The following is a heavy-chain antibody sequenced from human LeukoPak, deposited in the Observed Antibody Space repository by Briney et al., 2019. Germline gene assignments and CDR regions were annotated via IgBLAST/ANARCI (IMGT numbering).Heavy chain of an antibody. CDR2: IIPILGIA. CDR3: ATDYYDSSDAFDI. D-gene: IGHD3-22*01. Sequence: SVKVSCKASGGTFSSYAISWVRQAPGQGPEWMGRIIPILGIANYAQKFQGRVTITADKSTSTAYMELSSLRSEDTAVYYCATDYYDSSDAFDIWGQGTMVTVSS. V-gene: IGHV1-69*04. J-gene: IGHJ3*02. CDR1: GGTFSSYA.